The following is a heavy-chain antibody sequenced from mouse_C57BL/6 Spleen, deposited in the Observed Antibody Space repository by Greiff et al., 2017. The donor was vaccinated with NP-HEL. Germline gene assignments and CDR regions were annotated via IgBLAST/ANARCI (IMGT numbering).Heavy chain of an antibody. D-gene: IGHD4-1*01. V-gene: IGHV1-64*01. CDR3: ARRELGWYFDV. J-gene: IGHJ1*03. CDR2: IHPNSGST. CDR1: GYTFTSYW. Sequence: QVQLQQPGAELVKPGASVKLSCKASGYTFTSYWMHWVKQRPGQGLEWIGMIHPNSGSTNYNEKFKSKATLTVDKSSSTAYRQLSSLTSEDSAVYYCARRELGWYFDVWGTGTTVTVSS.